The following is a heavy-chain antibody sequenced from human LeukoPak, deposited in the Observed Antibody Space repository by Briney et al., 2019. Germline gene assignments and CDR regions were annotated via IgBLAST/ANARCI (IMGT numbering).Heavy chain of an antibody. CDR2: MNPNSGHT. CDR3: ARSIVGVRKRNDY. CDR1: GYTFTSYD. Sequence: APVKVSCKASGYTFTSYDIIWVRQASGQGLEWMGWMNPNSGHTGYAQKFQGRVTMTRTTSISTAYMELTSLTSEDSVVYYCARSIVGVRKRNDYWGQGTLVTVSS. V-gene: IGHV1-8*01. J-gene: IGHJ4*02. D-gene: IGHD1-26*01.